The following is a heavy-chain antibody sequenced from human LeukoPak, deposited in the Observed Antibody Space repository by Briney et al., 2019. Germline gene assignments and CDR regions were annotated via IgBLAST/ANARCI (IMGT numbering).Heavy chain of an antibody. CDR3: AKVSYDTAD. CDR1: GFTFSSYW. CDR2: ISWNSGRI. V-gene: IGHV3-9*01. Sequence: PGGSLRLSCAASGFTFSSYWMHWVRQAPGKGLEWVSGISWNSGRIVYADSVKGRFAISRDNAKNSLYLQMNSLRAEDTALYYCAKVSYDTADWGQGTLVTVSS. D-gene: IGHD3-22*01. J-gene: IGHJ4*02.